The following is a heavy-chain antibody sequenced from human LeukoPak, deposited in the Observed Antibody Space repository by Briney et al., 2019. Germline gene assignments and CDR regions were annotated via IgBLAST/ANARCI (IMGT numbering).Heavy chain of an antibody. Sequence: PSETLSLTCTVSGGSISRYYWSWIRQPAGKGLEWIGRIYTSGSTNYNPSLKSRVTMSVDTSKNQFSLKLSSVTAADTAVYYCARDVLGPALDWFDPWGQGTLVTVSS. CDR2: IYTSGST. CDR1: GGSISRYY. J-gene: IGHJ5*02. D-gene: IGHD2-8*01. V-gene: IGHV4-4*07. CDR3: ARDVLGPALDWFDP.